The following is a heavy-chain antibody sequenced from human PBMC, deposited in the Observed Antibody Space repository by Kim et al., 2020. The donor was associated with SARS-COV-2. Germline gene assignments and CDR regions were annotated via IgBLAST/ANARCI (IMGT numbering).Heavy chain of an antibody. J-gene: IGHJ6*02. CDR1: GFSLSTSGMS. CDR2: IDWDDDK. D-gene: IGHD5-18*01. Sequence: SGPTLVNPTHTRTLTCTFSGFSLSTSGMSVSWIRQPPGKALEWLALIDWDDDKYYSTSLKTRLTISKDTSKNQVVLTITNMDPVDTATYYCARIRVDTAMVMRVLYYYYGIDVWGRGTTVTVS. V-gene: IGHV2-70*01. CDR3: ARIRVDTAMVMRVLYYYYGIDV.